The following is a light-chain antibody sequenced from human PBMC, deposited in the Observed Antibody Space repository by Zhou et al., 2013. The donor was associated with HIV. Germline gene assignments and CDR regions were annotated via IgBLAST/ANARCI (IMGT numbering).Light chain of an antibody. CDR3: QQYGSSPYT. CDR2: GAS. Sequence: EIVLTQSPGTLSLSPGERVILSCRASQSVSSSYLAWYQQKPGQAPRLLIYGASSRATGIPDFTLTISRLEPEDFAVYYCQQYGSSPYTFGQGTKLEIK. V-gene: IGKV3-20*01. CDR1: QSVSSSY. J-gene: IGKJ2*01.